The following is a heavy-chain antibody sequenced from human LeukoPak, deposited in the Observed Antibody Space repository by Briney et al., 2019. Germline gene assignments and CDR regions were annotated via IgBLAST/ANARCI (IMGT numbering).Heavy chain of an antibody. V-gene: IGHV3-23*01. CDR2: ISGSGSST. D-gene: IGHD3-16*01. J-gene: IGHJ6*03. CDR1: GFTFTSYA. Sequence: GGSLRLSCAASGFTFTSYAMSWVRPAPGKGLEWVSAISGSGSSTYYADSVKGRFTISRDNSKNTLYMQMNRLRAADTAVYYCAKARAVGGTHYYYMDVWGKGTTVTVSS. CDR3: AKARAVGGTHYYYMDV.